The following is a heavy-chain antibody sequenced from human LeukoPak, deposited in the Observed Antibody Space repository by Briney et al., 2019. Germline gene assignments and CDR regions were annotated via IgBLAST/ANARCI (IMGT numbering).Heavy chain of an antibody. CDR2: ISSSSSYI. CDR1: GFTFSSYS. V-gene: IGHV3-21*01. CDR3: AREGGSGSYGAFDI. Sequence: PGGSLRLSCAASGFTFSSYSMNWVRQAPGKGLEWVSYISSSSSYIYYADSVKGRFTISRDNAKNSLYLQMNSLRAEDTAVHYCAREGGSGSYGAFDIWGQGTMVTVSS. D-gene: IGHD1-26*01. J-gene: IGHJ3*02.